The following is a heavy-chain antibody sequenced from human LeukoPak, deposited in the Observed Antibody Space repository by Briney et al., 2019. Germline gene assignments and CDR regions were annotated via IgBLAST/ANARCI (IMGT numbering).Heavy chain of an antibody. CDR1: GFTFSNAW. CDR2: IKSKTDGGTT. Sequence: GGSLRLSCAASGFTFSNAWMSWVRQAPGKGLEWVGRIKSKTDGGTTDYAAPVKGRFTISREDSKNTLYLQMNSLKTEDTAVYYCTTAPGVVVVAATHYYYGMDVWGKGTTVTVSS. CDR3: TTAPGVVVVAATHYYYGMDV. V-gene: IGHV3-15*01. J-gene: IGHJ6*04. D-gene: IGHD2-15*01.